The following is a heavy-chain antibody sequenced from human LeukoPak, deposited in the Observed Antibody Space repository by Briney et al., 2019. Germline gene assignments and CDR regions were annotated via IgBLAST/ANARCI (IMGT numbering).Heavy chain of an antibody. CDR1: GFTFISSW. V-gene: IGHV3-15*01. J-gene: IGHJ4*02. CDR2: IRCTPGGGAT. Sequence: GGSLRLSCAASGFTFISSWMTWVRQAPGKGLEWVGRIRCTPGGGATDYAAPVKGRFTISRDDSKNTLYLQMSSLRTEDTAVYYCATDLHFGYCTATSCANYWGQGTLVTVSS. D-gene: IGHD2-2*03. CDR3: ATDLHFGYCTATSCANY.